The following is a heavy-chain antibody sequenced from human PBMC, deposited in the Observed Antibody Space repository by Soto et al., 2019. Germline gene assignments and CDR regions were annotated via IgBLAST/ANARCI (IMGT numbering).Heavy chain of an antibody. CDR1: GFTFSNYA. CDR2: SSGSGGRT. CDR3: ARDPEYYGSGSDTNGLAV. V-gene: IGHV3-23*01. Sequence: EVHLLESGGGWVQPGGSLRISCAASGFTFSNYAMSWVRHAPGKGLEWVSASSGSGGRTNYADSVKGRFTISRDNVKNTVYLQMSSLRAEDTAVYYCARDPEYYGSGSDTNGLAVWGQGTTVTVSS. D-gene: IGHD3-10*01. J-gene: IGHJ6*02.